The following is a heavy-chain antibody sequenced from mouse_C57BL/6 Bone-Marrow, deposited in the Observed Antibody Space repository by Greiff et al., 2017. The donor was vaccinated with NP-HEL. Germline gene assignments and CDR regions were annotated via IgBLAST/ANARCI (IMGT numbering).Heavy chain of an antibody. CDR3: ARHERWLLDMDY. J-gene: IGHJ4*01. Sequence: DVKLVESGGGLVKPGGSLKLSCAASGFTFSSYTMSWVRQTPEKRLEWVATISGGGGNTYYPDSVKGRFTISRDNAKNTLYLQMSSLRSEDTALYYCARHERWLLDMDYWGQGTSVTVSS. CDR1: GFTFSSYT. D-gene: IGHD2-3*01. CDR2: ISGGGGNT. V-gene: IGHV5-9*01.